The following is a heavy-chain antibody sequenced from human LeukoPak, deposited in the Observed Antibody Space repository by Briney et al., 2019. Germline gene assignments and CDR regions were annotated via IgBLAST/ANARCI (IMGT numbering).Heavy chain of an antibody. CDR1: GGSISSYY. D-gene: IGHD3-22*01. Sequence: KPSVTLSLTCTVSGGSISSYYWSWIRQPAGKGLEWIGRFYTSGSTNYNPSLKSRVTMSVDTSKNQFSLKLSSVTAADTAVYYCARSSNGYYYDSSGYYHDAFDIWGQGTMVTVSS. CDR3: ARSSNGYYYDSSGYYHDAFDI. J-gene: IGHJ3*02. V-gene: IGHV4-4*07. CDR2: FYTSGST.